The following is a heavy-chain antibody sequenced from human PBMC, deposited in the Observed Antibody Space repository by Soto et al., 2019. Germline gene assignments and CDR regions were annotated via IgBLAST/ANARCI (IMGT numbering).Heavy chain of an antibody. CDR1: GFTFSSYG. Sequence: GESLKISCAASGFTFSSYGMHWVRQAPGKGLEWVAVISYDGSNKYYADSVKGRFTISRDNSKNTLYLQMNSLRAEDTAVYYCAKDVRKGSPASKYCDYWGQGTLVTVSS. V-gene: IGHV3-30*18. J-gene: IGHJ4*02. CDR3: AKDVRKGSPASKYCDY. D-gene: IGHD6-19*01. CDR2: ISYDGSNK.